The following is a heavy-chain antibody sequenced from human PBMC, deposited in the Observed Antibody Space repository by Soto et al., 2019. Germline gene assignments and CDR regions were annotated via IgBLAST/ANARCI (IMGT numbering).Heavy chain of an antibody. V-gene: IGHV1-18*01. CDR2: ISAYNGNT. CDR1: GYTFTSYG. J-gene: IGHJ6*03. Sequence: ASVKVSCKASGYTFTSYGISWVRQAPGQGLEWMGWISAYNGNTNYAQKLQGRVTMTTDTSTSTAYMELRSLRSDDTAVYYCAREGYSYGYMTAGNYYYYYMDVWGKGTTVTVSS. D-gene: IGHD5-18*01. CDR3: AREGYSYGYMTAGNYYYYYMDV.